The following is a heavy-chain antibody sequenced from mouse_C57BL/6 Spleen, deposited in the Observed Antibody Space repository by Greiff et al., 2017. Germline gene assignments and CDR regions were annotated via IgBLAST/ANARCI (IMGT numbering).Heavy chain of an antibody. CDR1: GYSITSCYY. Sequence: EVKLMESGPGLVKPSQSLSLTCSVTGYSITSCYYWNWIRQFPGNKLEWMGYISYDGSHNYNPSLKNRIPITRDTSKNQFFLKLNSVTTENSDTYSCASPRGSSYWYMDVWGTGTTVTVSS. J-gene: IGHJ1*03. V-gene: IGHV3-6*01. CDR2: ISYDGSH. CDR3: ASPRGSSYWYMDV. D-gene: IGHD1-1*01.